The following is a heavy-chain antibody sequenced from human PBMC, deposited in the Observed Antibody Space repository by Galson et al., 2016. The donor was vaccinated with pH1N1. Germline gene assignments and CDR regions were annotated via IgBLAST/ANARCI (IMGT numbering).Heavy chain of an antibody. CDR3: ATVIAAGYGMDV. CDR2: FDPEDGET. J-gene: IGHJ6*02. CDR1: GYTLTELS. Sequence: SVKVSCKVSGYTLTELSMHWVRQAPGKGLEWMGGFDPEDGETIYAQKFQGRVTMTEDTSTDTAYMELSSLRSEDTAVCYCATVIAAGYGMDVWGQGTLVTVSS. D-gene: IGHD6-13*01. V-gene: IGHV1-24*01.